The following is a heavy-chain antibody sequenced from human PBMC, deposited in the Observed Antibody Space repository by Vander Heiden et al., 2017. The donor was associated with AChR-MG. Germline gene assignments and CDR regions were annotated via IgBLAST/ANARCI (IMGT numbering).Heavy chain of an antibody. V-gene: IGHV3-9*01. CDR3: ARMHSNCFDP. CDR2: VSWNSDSI. Sequence: EVQLVESGGGLVQPGGSLRLACPASGFTFDDYARHWVRQAPGKGLEWVSGVSWNSDSIDYADSVKGRFTISRDNAKNSLYLQMNSLRAEDTALYYCARMHSNCFDPWGQGTLVTVSS. J-gene: IGHJ5*02. CDR1: GFTFDDYA. D-gene: IGHD4-4*01.